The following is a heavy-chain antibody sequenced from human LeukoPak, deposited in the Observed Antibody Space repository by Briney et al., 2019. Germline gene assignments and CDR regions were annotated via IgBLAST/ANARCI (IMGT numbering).Heavy chain of an antibody. Sequence: PGVSLTLPCAASGFLYNNFDMRWAPQAPGKGLEGVTGISGSGTSQYYAGYVKGRFTICRDKSKNTVCLQMNSLVVEDTAVYYCAKSLRYSSGCHHFDYWGQGTLVTVSS. CDR1: GFLYNNFD. CDR3: AKSLRYSSGCHHFDY. CDR2: ISGSGTSQ. V-gene: IGHV3-23*01. D-gene: IGHD6-19*01. J-gene: IGHJ4*02.